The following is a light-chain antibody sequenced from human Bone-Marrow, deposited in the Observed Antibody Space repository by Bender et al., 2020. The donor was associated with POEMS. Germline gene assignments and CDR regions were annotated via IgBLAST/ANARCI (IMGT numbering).Light chain of an antibody. CDR2: DVT. J-gene: IGLJ3*02. CDR1: SNDVGAYEY. CDR3: SSYTSSTTWV. Sequence: QSALTQPASVSGSPGQSITISCTGTSNDVGAYEYVSWYQQHPGKVPKLLIYDVTNRPSGVSHRFSGSKSGDTASLTISGLQAEDEADYYCSSYTSSTTWVFGGGTKVTVL. V-gene: IGLV2-14*01.